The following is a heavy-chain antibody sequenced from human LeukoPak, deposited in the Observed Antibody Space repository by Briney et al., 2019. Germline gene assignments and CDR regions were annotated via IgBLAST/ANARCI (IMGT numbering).Heavy chain of an antibody. V-gene: IGHV3-48*01. J-gene: IGHJ4*02. CDR1: GFTFSTYS. CDR2: ISNSSSTI. CDR3: ARGTPHS. Sequence: GGSLRLSCAASGFTFSTYSMNWLRQVPGKGLEWISFISNSSSTIYYADSVKGRFTISRDNAKDLLYLQMSGPRVEDTAIYYCARGTPHSWGQGTLVTVSS.